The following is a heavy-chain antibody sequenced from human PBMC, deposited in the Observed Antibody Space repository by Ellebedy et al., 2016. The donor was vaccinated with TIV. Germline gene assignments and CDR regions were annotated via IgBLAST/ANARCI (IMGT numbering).Heavy chain of an antibody. CDR2: IRPEGDEI. Sequence: PGGSLRLSCAASGFNFRSYWMTWVRQAPGKGLEWVAQIRPEGDEIYYVESMKGRFTISRDNAKNSLFLQMNSRRVEDTAVYYCARRASYGDYAVQVNPWFDPWGQGTLVTVSS. V-gene: IGHV3-7*01. CDR3: ARRASYGDYAVQVNPWFDP. D-gene: IGHD4-17*01. J-gene: IGHJ5*02. CDR1: GFNFRSYW.